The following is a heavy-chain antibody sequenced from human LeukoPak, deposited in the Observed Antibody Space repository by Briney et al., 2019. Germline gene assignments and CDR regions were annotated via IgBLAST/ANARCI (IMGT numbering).Heavy chain of an antibody. CDR3: ATEQRIPRCSKGVCKEVYYFDY. D-gene: IGHD2-8*01. J-gene: IGHJ4*02. CDR2: LSRGGGTT. V-gene: IGHV3-23*01. Sequence: GGSLRLSCTATGFNFNSIAMNWVRQAPGKGLEWVSDLSRGGGTTNYADSVKGRFTISRDKSKNTLYLQMNSLRPEDTAVYYCATEQRIPRCSKGVCKEVYYFDYCGQGALVTASS. CDR1: GFNFNSIA.